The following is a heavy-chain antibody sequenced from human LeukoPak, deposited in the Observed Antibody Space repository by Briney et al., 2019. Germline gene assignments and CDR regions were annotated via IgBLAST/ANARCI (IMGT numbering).Heavy chain of an antibody. CDR2: ISYDGSNK. Sequence: PGGSLRLSCAASGFTFTNYCIHWVRHAPGKGPEWLAVISYDGSNKYYADSVKGRFTISRDNSKNTLYLQMNSLRPEDTAVYYCARDPTMVRGTMDVWGKGTTVTVSS. CDR1: GFTFTNYC. CDR3: ARDPTMVRGTMDV. V-gene: IGHV3-30*04. D-gene: IGHD3-10*01. J-gene: IGHJ6*03.